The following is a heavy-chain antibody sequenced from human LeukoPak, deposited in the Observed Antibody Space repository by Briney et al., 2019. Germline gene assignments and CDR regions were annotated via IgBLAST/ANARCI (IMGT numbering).Heavy chain of an antibody. CDR1: GGSISSGGYY. J-gene: IGHJ4*02. CDR3: ARVRPITMIVVVKWDYFDY. Sequence: SQTLSLTCTVSGGSISSGGYYWSWIRQPPGKGLEWIGSIYYSGSTYYNPSLKSRVTISVDTSKNQFSLKLSSVTAADTAVYYCARVRPITMIVVVKWDYFDYWGQGTLVTVSS. V-gene: IGHV4-39*07. CDR2: IYYSGST. D-gene: IGHD3-22*01.